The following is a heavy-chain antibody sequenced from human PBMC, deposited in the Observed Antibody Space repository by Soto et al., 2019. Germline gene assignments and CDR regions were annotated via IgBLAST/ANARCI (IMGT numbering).Heavy chain of an antibody. CDR2: IYYSGST. Sequence: QLQLQESGPGLVKPSETLSLTCTVSGGSISSSSYYWGWIRQPPGKGLEWIGSIYYSGSTYYNPSLKSRVTISVDTSKTQFSLKLSSVTAADTAVYYCARQPVSVTTIPDWYFDRWGRGTLVTVSS. CDR1: GGSISSSSYY. J-gene: IGHJ2*01. CDR3: ARQPVSVTTIPDWYFDR. V-gene: IGHV4-39*01. D-gene: IGHD4-17*01.